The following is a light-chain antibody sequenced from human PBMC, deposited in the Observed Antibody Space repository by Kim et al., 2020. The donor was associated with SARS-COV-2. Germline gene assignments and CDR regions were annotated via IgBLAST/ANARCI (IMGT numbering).Light chain of an antibody. CDR1: KNVLSSSNNKDY. J-gene: IGKJ1*01. CDR3: QQYYTTPLT. Sequence: DIVMTQSPDSLAVSLAERATINCKSSKNVLSSSNNKDYLAWYQQKPGQPPKLLIYSASTRASGVPDRFSGSGSGTDFTLTISSLQAEDVAVYYCQQYYTTPLTFGQGTKVDIK. V-gene: IGKV4-1*01. CDR2: SAS.